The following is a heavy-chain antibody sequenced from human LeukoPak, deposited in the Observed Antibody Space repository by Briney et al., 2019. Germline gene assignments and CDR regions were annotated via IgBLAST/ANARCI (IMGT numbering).Heavy chain of an antibody. CDR1: GFTFSSYG. D-gene: IGHD2/OR15-2a*01. J-gene: IGHJ4*02. Sequence: GGSLRLSCAASGFTFSSYGMHWVRQTPGKGLEWVAVISYDGSNKKYVDSVKGRFTISRDNSKNTLYLQMNSLRAEDTAVYYCARDRTTYLDYWGQGTLVTVSS. CDR2: ISYDGSNK. V-gene: IGHV3-30*03. CDR3: ARDRTTYLDY.